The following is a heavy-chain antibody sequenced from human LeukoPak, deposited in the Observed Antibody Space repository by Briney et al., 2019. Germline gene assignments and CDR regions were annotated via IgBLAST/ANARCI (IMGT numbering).Heavy chain of an antibody. CDR3: AKAHITMIVVTISWDY. D-gene: IGHD3-22*01. CDR2: ISGSGGST. J-gene: IGHJ4*02. CDR1: GYTFSSYA. Sequence: GGSLRLSCVASGYTFSSYAMSWVRQAPGKGLEWVSVISGSGGSTYYADSVKGRFTISRDNSKNTLFLQMNSLRAEDTAVYYCAKAHITMIVVTISWDYWGQGTLVTVSS. V-gene: IGHV3-23*01.